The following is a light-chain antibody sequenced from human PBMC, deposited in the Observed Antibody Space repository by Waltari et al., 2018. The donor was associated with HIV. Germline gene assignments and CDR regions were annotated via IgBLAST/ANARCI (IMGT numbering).Light chain of an antibody. Sequence: QTVVTQEPSFSVSPGGTVTLTCGLSSGSVSTSYYPSWYQQTPGQAPRTLIHSPNPRSSGFPDRFSGSIVGNKAALTITGAQADDESDYYCVLYMGSGLWVFGGGTKLTVL. CDR2: SPN. CDR1: SGSVSTSYY. V-gene: IGLV8-61*01. J-gene: IGLJ3*02. CDR3: VLYMGSGLWV.